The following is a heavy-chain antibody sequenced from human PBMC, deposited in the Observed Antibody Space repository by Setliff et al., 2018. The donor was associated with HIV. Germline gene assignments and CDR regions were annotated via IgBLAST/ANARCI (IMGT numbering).Heavy chain of an antibody. V-gene: IGHV3-48*03. Sequence: GGSLRLSCAASGFTFSTYEMNWVRQAPGKGLEWVAYISSSDSTIYYADSAKGRFTIYRDNAKNSLFLQMDSLRVEDTAVYYCARSGGIGNYHWDVWGKGTTVTVSS. CDR2: ISSSDSTI. CDR1: GFTFSTYE. CDR3: ARSGGIGNYHWDV. D-gene: IGHD3-16*01. J-gene: IGHJ6*03.